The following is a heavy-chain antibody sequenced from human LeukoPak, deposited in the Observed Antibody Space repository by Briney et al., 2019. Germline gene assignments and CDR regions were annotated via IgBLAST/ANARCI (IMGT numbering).Heavy chain of an antibody. Sequence: ASVKVSCKASGYTFTSYGISWVRQAPGQGLEWMGWISAYNGNTNYAQKLQGRVTMTTDTSTSTAYMELRGLRSDDTAVYYCARDGARVYYGSGSYSMDYYYYGMDVWGQGTTVTVSS. J-gene: IGHJ6*02. V-gene: IGHV1-18*01. CDR2: ISAYNGNT. D-gene: IGHD3-10*01. CDR1: GYTFTSYG. CDR3: ARDGARVYYGSGSYSMDYYYYGMDV.